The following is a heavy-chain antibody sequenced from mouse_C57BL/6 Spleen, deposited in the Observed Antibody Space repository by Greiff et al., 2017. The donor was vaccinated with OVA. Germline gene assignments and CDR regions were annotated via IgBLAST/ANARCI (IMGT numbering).Heavy chain of an antibody. D-gene: IGHD2-4*01. CDR2: IDPETGGT. Sequence: QVQLKQSGAELVRPGASVTLSCKASGYTFTDYEMHWVKQTPVHGLEWIGAIDPETGGTAYNQKFKGKAILTADKSSSTAYMELRSLTSEDSAVYYCTRGEDYLYYFDYWGQGTTLTVSS. CDR1: GYTFTDYE. V-gene: IGHV1-15*01. J-gene: IGHJ2*01. CDR3: TRGEDYLYYFDY.